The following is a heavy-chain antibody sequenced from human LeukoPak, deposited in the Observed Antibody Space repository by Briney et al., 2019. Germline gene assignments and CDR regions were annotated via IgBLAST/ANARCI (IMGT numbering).Heavy chain of an antibody. CDR3: ARATYYYASSGYYALDYFDY. V-gene: IGHV4-34*01. Sequence: PSETLSLTCAVNGGSFSGYYWTWIRQPPGKGLEWIGEINHSGSTNYNPSLKSRVTISVDTSKNQFSLKLSSVTAADTAVYYCARATYYYASSGYYALDYFDYWGQGTLVTVSS. J-gene: IGHJ4*02. CDR1: GGSFSGYY. CDR2: INHSGST. D-gene: IGHD3-22*01.